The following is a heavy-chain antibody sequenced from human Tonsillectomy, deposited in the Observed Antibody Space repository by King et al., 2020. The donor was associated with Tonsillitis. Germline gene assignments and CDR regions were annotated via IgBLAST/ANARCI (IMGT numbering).Heavy chain of an antibody. Sequence: VQLVESGGGVVQPGRSLRLSCAASGFTFSSYGMHWVRQAPGKGLEWVAVIWYDGSNKYYADSVKGRFTISRDNSKNTLYLQMNSLRAEDTAVYYCARFTRPVVSAAISGAYYGMDVCGQGTTVTVSS. D-gene: IGHD2-2*02. CDR1: GFTFSSYG. CDR2: IWYDGSNK. CDR3: ARFTRPVVSAAISGAYYGMDV. J-gene: IGHJ6*02. V-gene: IGHV3-33*01.